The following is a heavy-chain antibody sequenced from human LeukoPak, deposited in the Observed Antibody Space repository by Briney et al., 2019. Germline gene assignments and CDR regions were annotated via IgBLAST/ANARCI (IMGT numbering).Heavy chain of an antibody. CDR1: RFTFSSFW. Sequence: GGSLRLSCAASRFTFSSFWMHWVRQAPGKGLVWVSRITSDGSSTRYADSVKGGFTISRDNAKNTLYLQMNSLRAEDTAVYYCARAGYSYGLDYWGQGTLVTVSS. J-gene: IGHJ4*02. CDR2: ITSDGSST. D-gene: IGHD5-18*01. CDR3: ARAGYSYGLDY. V-gene: IGHV3-74*01.